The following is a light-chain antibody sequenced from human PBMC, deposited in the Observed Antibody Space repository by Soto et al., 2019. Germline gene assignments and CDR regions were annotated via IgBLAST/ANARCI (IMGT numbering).Light chain of an antibody. CDR1: QSVSSN. Sequence: EIVMTQSPAILSVSPGERATLSCRASQSVSSNLAWYQHKPGQAPRLLIFAASTRATAIPARFSGSGSGTDFTLTIASQQSEDFAVYYCQQYNHDVTFGQGTRLEIK. CDR2: AAS. CDR3: QQYNHDVT. V-gene: IGKV3-15*01. J-gene: IGKJ5*01.